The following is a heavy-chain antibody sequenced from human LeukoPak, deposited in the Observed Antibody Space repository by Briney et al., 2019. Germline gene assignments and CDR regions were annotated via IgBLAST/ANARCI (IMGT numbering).Heavy chain of an antibody. CDR3: ARDERITMVQGVTFYYYYYMDV. CDR1: GGSVSSGRYY. CDR2: IYYSGST. D-gene: IGHD3-10*01. V-gene: IGHV4-61*01. J-gene: IGHJ6*03. Sequence: SETLSLTCTVSGGSVSSGRYYWSWIRQPPGKGLEWIGYIYYSGSTNYNPSLKSRVTISVDTSKNQFSLKLSSVTAADTAVYYCARDERITMVQGVTFYYYYYMDVWGKGTTVTVSS.